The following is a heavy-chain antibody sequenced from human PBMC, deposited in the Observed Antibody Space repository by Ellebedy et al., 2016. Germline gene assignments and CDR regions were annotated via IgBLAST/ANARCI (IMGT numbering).Heavy chain of an antibody. Sequence: SETLSLTXAVYGGSFSGYYWSWIRQPPGKGLEWIGEINHSGSTNYNPSLKSRVTISVDTSKNQFSLKLSSVTAADTAVYYCARGRTPPVWDYWGQGTLVTVSS. CDR2: INHSGST. CDR1: GGSFSGYY. D-gene: IGHD3-16*01. V-gene: IGHV4-34*01. J-gene: IGHJ4*02. CDR3: ARGRTPPVWDY.